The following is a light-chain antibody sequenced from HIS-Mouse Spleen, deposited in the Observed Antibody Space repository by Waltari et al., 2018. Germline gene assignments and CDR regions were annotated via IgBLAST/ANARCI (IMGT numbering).Light chain of an antibody. Sequence: SYELTQPPSVSVSPGQTARITCSGDALPTKYAYWYQQKSGQAPVLVIYEDSKRPSGIPGRFAGSSSGTMATLTISGAQVEDEADYYCYSTDSSGKHRVFGGGTKLTVL. CDR3: YSTDSSGKHRV. CDR2: EDS. J-gene: IGLJ2*01. CDR1: ALPTKY. V-gene: IGLV3-10*01.